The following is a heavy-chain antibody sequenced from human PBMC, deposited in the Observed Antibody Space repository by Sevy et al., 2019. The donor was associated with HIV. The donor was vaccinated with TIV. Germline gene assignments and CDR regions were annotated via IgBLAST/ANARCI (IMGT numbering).Heavy chain of an antibody. CDR2: ISSSSSYI. D-gene: IGHD2-2*02. V-gene: IGHV3-21*01. CDR3: ARDEFRGSTSSCYNN. Sequence: GGSLRLSCAASGFTFSSYSMNWVRQAPGKGLEWVSSISSSSSYIYYADSVKGRFTISRDNAKNSLYLQMNSLRAEDTAVYYCARDEFRGSTSSCYNNWGQGTLVTVSS. J-gene: IGHJ4*02. CDR1: GFTFSSYS.